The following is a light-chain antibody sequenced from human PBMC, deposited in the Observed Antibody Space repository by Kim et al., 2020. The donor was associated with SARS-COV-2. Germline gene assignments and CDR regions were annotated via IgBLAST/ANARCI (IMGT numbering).Light chain of an antibody. Sequence: GQRVTISCSVSRSNIGSNVVNWYQQLPGTAPKLLIYSNDYRPSGVPDRFSGSKSGTSASLDISGLQSEDEADYYCAAWDDSLNGSVFGGGTQLTVL. J-gene: IGLJ3*02. CDR3: AAWDDSLNGSV. V-gene: IGLV1-44*01. CDR1: RSNIGSNV. CDR2: SND.